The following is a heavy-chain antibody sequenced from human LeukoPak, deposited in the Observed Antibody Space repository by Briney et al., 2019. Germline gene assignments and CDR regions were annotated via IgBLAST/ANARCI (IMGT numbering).Heavy chain of an antibody. D-gene: IGHD2-15*01. V-gene: IGHV3-23*01. CDR3: ADTPGYCSGGSCARAIDY. Sequence: PGGSLRLSCAASGFTFSSYAMSWVRQAPGKGLEWVSATSGSGGSTYYADSVQGRFTISRDNSKNTLYLQMNSLRAEDTAVYYCADTPGYCSGGSCARAIDYWGQGTLVTVSS. CDR2: TSGSGGST. CDR1: GFTFSSYA. J-gene: IGHJ4*02.